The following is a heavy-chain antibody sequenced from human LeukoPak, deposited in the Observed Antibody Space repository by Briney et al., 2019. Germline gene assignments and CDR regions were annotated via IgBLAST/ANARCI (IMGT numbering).Heavy chain of an antibody. D-gene: IGHD7-27*01. CDR1: GYTFTGIY. J-gene: IGHJ4*02. V-gene: IGHV1-2*02. Sequence: GASVKVSCKASGYTFTGIYIHWVRQAPGQGLEWMGWINPRNGGTLLAQNFQGRATMTRGTSISTAYMELSGLGSDDTAFYYCARGPATGDFDYWGQGTLVTVSS. CDR3: ARGPATGDFDY. CDR2: INPRNGGT.